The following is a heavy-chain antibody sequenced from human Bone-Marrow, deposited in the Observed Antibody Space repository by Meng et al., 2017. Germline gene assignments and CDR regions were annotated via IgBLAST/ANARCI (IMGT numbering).Heavy chain of an antibody. D-gene: IGHD1-26*01. Sequence: VQVVVSGGGLVQPGGSLRLSCAASGFTFSSYAMHWVRQAPGKGLEWVAVISYDGSNKYYADSVKGRFTISRDNSKNTLYLQMNSLRAEDTAVYYCAREPGSYFYFDYWGQGTLVTVSS. V-gene: IGHV3-30*04. CDR2: ISYDGSNK. J-gene: IGHJ4*02. CDR1: GFTFSSYA. CDR3: AREPGSYFYFDY.